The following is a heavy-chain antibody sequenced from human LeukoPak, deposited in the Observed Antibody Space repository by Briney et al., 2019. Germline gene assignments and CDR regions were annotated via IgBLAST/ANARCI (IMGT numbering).Heavy chain of an antibody. V-gene: IGHV4-39*07. D-gene: IGHD6-19*01. Sequence: SETLSLTCTVSGGSISSASYYWGWIRQPPGKGLEWIGSIYYSGSTYYNPSLKSRVSMSVDTSKNQFLLRLRSVTAADTAVYYCVRDGTGDSSGWHLWGQGTLVTVSS. J-gene: IGHJ4*02. CDR1: GGSISSASYY. CDR2: IYYSGST. CDR3: VRDGTGDSSGWHL.